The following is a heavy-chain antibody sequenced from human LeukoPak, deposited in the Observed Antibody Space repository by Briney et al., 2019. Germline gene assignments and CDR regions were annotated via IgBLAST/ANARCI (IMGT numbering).Heavy chain of an antibody. CDR3: ARGTKDY. Sequence: GGSLRLSCAASGFSLSSYAMSWVRQAPGKGLEWISYITTTGDRVEYADSVKGRFTISRDNAKNSLYLEVNSLRAEDTGVYFCARGTKDYWGQGSLVVVSS. CDR1: GFSLSSYA. D-gene: IGHD2-2*01. CDR2: ITTTGDRV. J-gene: IGHJ4*02. V-gene: IGHV3-48*03.